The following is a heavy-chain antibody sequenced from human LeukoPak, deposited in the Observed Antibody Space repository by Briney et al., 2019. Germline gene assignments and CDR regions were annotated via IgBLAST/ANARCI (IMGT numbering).Heavy chain of an antibody. CDR3: ARDHGGATFQH. V-gene: IGHV3-21*01. CDR1: GFSFSSHS. D-gene: IGHD3-16*01. Sequence: PGGSLRLSCVVSGFSFSSHSVSWVRQAPGKGPEWVSCIGGTGSDIYYADSVKGRFTISRDNGKNSLYLQMSSLGPEDTAVYYCARDHGGATFQHWGQGTLVTVSS. CDR2: IGGTGSDI. J-gene: IGHJ1*01.